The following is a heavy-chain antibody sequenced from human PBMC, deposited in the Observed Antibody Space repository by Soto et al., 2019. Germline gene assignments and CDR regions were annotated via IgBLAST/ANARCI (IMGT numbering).Heavy chain of an antibody. J-gene: IGHJ4*02. CDR3: ARGGMTTFGRVNHYFGY. V-gene: IGHV5-51*01. CDR2: IYPGDSDT. Sequence: GDSLKISCKGSGYSFTSYWIGWVRQMPGKGLEWMGIIYPGDSDTRYSPSFQGQVTISADKSISTAYLQWSSLKASNTAMYYCARGGMTTFGRVNHYFGYCDKESLVSVSS. D-gene: IGHD3-16*01. CDR1: GYSFTSYW.